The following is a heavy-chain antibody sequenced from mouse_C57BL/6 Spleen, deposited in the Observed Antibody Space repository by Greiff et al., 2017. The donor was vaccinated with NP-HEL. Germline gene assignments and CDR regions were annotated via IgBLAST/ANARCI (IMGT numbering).Heavy chain of an antibody. V-gene: IGHV1-81*01. J-gene: IGHJ1*03. CDR3: ARSDERRLRNSYWYFDV. CDR2: IYPRSGNT. D-gene: IGHD3-2*02. Sequence: VQLQQSGAELARPGASVKLSCKASGYTFTSYGISWVKQRTGQGLEWIGEIYPRSGNTYYNEKFKGKATLTADKSSSTAYMELRSLTSEDSAVYFCARSDERRLRNSYWYFDVWGTGTTVTVSS. CDR1: GYTFTSYG.